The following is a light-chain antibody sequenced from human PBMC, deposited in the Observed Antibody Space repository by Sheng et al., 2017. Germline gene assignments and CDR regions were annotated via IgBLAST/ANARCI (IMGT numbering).Light chain of an antibody. V-gene: IGKV3-20*01. CDR3: QQYGTSPSP. CDR2: GAS. CDR1: QSFSSSY. J-gene: IGKJ4*01. Sequence: EIVLTQSPGTLSLSPGERATLSCRASQSFSSSYLTWYQQKPGQAPRLLIYGASTRATGIPARFSGTGSGTDYTLTISRLEPEDFAVYFCQQYGTSPSPFGGGTRVDI.